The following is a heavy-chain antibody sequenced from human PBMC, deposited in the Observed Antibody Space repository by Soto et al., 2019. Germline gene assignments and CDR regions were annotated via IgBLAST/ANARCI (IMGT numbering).Heavy chain of an antibody. D-gene: IGHD3-3*01. CDR3: ARDSGDFWSGSYWWFDP. Sequence: QVPLVQSGAEVKKPGASVKVSCKASGYTFTSYGISWVRQAPGQGLEWMGWISAYNGNTNYAQKLQGRVTMTTDTSTSTAYMELRSLRSDDTAVYYCARDSGDFWSGSYWWFDPWGQGTLVTVSS. CDR1: GYTFTSYG. J-gene: IGHJ5*02. CDR2: ISAYNGNT. V-gene: IGHV1-18*01.